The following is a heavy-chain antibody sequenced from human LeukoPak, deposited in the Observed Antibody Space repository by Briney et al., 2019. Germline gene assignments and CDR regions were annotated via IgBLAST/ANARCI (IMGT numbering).Heavy chain of an antibody. D-gene: IGHD1-26*01. V-gene: IGHV3-64*01. CDR1: EFTFSYYT. Sequence: QTGGSLRLSCAASEFTFSYYTMHWVRQAPGKGLEYVSAISSNGGTSYYANSVKGRFTISRDNSKNTLYLQMGSLRAEDMAVYYCARTRSYTFDYWGQGTLVTVSS. J-gene: IGHJ4*02. CDR2: ISSNGGTS. CDR3: ARTRSYTFDY.